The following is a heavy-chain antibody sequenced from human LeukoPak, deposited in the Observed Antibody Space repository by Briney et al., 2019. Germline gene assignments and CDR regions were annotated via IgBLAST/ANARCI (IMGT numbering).Heavy chain of an antibody. Sequence: PSETLSRTCAVYGGSFSGYHWSWIRQPPGKGLEWIGEINHRGSTNSNPSLKSRVTMSVDTTKNQFSLKLSPVTDAATAVYYCGRGRGVARFVTIDFDYWGQRALVTVSS. CDR3: GRGRGVARFVTIDFDY. CDR1: GGSFSGYH. CDR2: INHRGST. J-gene: IGHJ4*02. D-gene: IGHD2-15*01. V-gene: IGHV4-34*01.